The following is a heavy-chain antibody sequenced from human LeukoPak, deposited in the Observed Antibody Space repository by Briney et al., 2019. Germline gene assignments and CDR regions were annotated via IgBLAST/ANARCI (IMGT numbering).Heavy chain of an antibody. CDR1: GFTFSSYW. CDR3: LGGWYVGY. V-gene: IGHV3-66*01. D-gene: IGHD6-19*01. J-gene: IGHJ4*02. CDR2: IYSGGST. Sequence: PGGSLRLSCAASGFTFSSYWMSWVRQAPGKGLEWVSVIYSGGSTYYADSVKGRFTISRDNSKNTLYLQMNSLRAEDTAVYYCLGGWYVGYWGQGTLVTVSS.